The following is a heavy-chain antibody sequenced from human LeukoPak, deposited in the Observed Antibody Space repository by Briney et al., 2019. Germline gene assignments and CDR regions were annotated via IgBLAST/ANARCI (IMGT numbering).Heavy chain of an antibody. V-gene: IGHV1-18*01. D-gene: IGHD1-26*01. Sequence: GASVKVSCRASGYTFTSYGITWVRQAPGQGLEWMGWISAYNGNTNYAQKLQGRVTMTTDTSTSTAYMGLRSLRSDDTAVYYCAMGLMGPTTRLDYWGQGSLVTVSS. CDR1: GYTFTSYG. CDR2: ISAYNGNT. CDR3: AMGLMGPTTRLDY. J-gene: IGHJ4*02.